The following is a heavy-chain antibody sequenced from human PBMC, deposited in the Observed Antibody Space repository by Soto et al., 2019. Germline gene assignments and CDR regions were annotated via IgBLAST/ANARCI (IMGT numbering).Heavy chain of an antibody. CDR2: IYWDDDK. V-gene: IGHV2-5*02. CDR1: GFSLSTSGVS. J-gene: IGHJ4*02. CDR3: AHAIAPRVLDY. Sequence: QITLKESGRTQVKSTQTLTLTCTFSGFSLSTSGVSVGWIRQPPGKALEWLALIYWDDDKRYSPSLESRLTISKDTSKNQVVLTMTKMDPVDTATYYCAHAIAPRVLDYWGQGTLVIVSS. D-gene: IGHD2-21*01.